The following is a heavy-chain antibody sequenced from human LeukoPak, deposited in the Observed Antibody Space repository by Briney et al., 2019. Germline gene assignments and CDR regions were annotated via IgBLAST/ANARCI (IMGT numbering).Heavy chain of an antibody. CDR2: ISGSGGST. V-gene: IGHV3-23*01. D-gene: IGHD5-18*01. CDR3: AKVRGYSYGYVHYYFDY. J-gene: IGHJ4*02. Sequence: GGSLRLSCAASGFTFSSYAMSWVRQAPGKGLEWVSAISGSGGSTYYADSVKGRFTISRDNSNNTLYLQMNSLRAEDTAVYYCAKVRGYSYGYVHYYFDYWGQGTLVTVSS. CDR1: GFTFSSYA.